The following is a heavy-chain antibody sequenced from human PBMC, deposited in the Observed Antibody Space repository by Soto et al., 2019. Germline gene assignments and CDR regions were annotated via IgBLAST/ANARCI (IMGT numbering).Heavy chain of an antibody. CDR2: IYYSGST. CDR1: GGSISSSSYY. J-gene: IGHJ5*02. D-gene: IGHD2-15*01. CDR3: ARLHSGCSGGSCKVRAGWFDP. V-gene: IGHV4-39*01. Sequence: QLQLQESGPGLVKPSETLSLTCTVSGGSISSSSYYWGWIRQPPGKGLEWIGSIYYSGSTYYNPSLKSRVTISVDTSKNQFSLKLSSVTAADTAVYYCARLHSGCSGGSCKVRAGWFDPWGQGTLVTVSS.